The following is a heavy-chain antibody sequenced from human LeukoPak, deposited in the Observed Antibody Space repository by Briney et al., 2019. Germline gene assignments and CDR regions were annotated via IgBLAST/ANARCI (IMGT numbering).Heavy chain of an antibody. CDR1: GFTFTSYS. CDR3: AKSGEQWLDFDY. Sequence: GGSLRLSCAASGFTFTSYSMNWVRQAPGKGLEWVSTISGGGGSTYYADSVKGRFTISRDNSKNTLYLQMNSLRAEDTAVYYCAKSGEQWLDFDYWGQGTLVTVSS. V-gene: IGHV3-23*01. D-gene: IGHD6-19*01. CDR2: ISGGGGST. J-gene: IGHJ4*02.